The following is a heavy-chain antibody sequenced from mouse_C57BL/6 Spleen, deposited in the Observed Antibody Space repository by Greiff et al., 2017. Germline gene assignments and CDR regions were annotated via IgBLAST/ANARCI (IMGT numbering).Heavy chain of an antibody. CDR1: GYTFTDYN. Sequence: DVQLQESGPELVKPGASVKMSCKASGYTFTDYNMHWVKQSHGKSLEWIGYINPNNGGTSYNQKFKGKATLTVNKSSSTAYMELRSLTSEDSAVYYCARSPYYYGSSYDYFDYWGQGTTLTVSS. V-gene: IGHV1-22*01. J-gene: IGHJ2*01. CDR3: ARSPYYYGSSYDYFDY. D-gene: IGHD1-1*01. CDR2: INPNNGGT.